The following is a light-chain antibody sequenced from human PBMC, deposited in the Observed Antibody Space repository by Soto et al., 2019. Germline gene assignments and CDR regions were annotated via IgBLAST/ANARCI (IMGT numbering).Light chain of an antibody. CDR1: QNISSN. CDR2: RAS. CDR3: QQYNNWPYT. Sequence: EIVLTQSPATLSVSPGERATLSCRASQNISSNLAWYQQKPGQAPRLLIYRASTRATGIPARFSGSGSGSEFTLTISSLQSEDFAFYYCQQYNNWPYTFGQGTKLEIK. V-gene: IGKV3-15*01. J-gene: IGKJ2*01.